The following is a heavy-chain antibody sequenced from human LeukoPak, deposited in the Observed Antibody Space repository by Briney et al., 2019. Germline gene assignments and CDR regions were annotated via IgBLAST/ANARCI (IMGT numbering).Heavy chain of an antibody. D-gene: IGHD6-19*01. CDR3: ARSLYSSDFDY. CDR2: IYYSGST. Sequence: SETLSLTCTVYGGTISSSSYYWGWIRQPPGKGLEWIGSIYYSGSTYYNPSLKSRVTISVDTSKNQFSLKLSSVTAADTAVYYCARSLYSSDFDYWRQGTLVTVSS. V-gene: IGHV4-39*01. CDR1: GGTISSSSYY. J-gene: IGHJ4*02.